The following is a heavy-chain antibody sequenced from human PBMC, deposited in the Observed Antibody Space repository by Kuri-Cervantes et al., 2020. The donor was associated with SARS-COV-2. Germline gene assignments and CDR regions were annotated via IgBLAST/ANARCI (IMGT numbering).Heavy chain of an antibody. J-gene: IGHJ4*02. V-gene: IGHV4-59*08. CDR2: IYYSGST. CDR1: GFTFNTFG. D-gene: IGHD1-1*01. Sequence: ESLKISCAASGFTFNTFGVHWVRRAPGKGLEWIGYIYYSGSTNYNPSLKSRVTISVDTSKNQFSLKLSSVTAADTAVYYCARLLDIGGGDYWGQGTLVTVSS. CDR3: ARLLDIGGGDY.